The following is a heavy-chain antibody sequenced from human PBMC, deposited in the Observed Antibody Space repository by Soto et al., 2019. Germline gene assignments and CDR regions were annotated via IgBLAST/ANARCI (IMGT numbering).Heavy chain of an antibody. Sequence: QVQLVESGGGVVQPGRSLRLSCAASGFTFSSYGMHWVRQAPGKGLEWVAVIWYDGSNKYYADSVKGQFTISRDNSKNTLYLQMNSRRPDYTAVYYCARKIDCSGLYYYYMEVWGKGTTVTVSS. CDR1: GFTFSSYG. J-gene: IGHJ6*03. D-gene: IGHD3-10*02. CDR2: IWYDGSNK. CDR3: ARKIDCSGLYYYYMEV. V-gene: IGHV3-33*01.